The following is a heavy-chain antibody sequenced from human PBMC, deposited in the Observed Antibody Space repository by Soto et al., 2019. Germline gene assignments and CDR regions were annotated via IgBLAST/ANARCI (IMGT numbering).Heavy chain of an antibody. Sequence: QVQLQESGPGLVKPSGTLSLTCAVSGGSISSSNWWSWVRQPPGKGLEWIGEFYHSGSTNYNPSLRSRVTISVDKSTNQFSLKLSSVTAADTAVYYCARSTRSGTTFDYWGQGTLVTVSS. CDR2: FYHSGST. CDR3: ARSTRSGTTFDY. CDR1: GGSISSSNW. J-gene: IGHJ4*02. D-gene: IGHD4-17*01. V-gene: IGHV4-4*02.